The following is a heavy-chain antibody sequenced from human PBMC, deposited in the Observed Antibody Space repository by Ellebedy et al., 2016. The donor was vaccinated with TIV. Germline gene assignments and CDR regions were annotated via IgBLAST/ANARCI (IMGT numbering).Heavy chain of an antibody. V-gene: IGHV3-7*01. CDR2: LKHDGGEA. CDR1: GFTFSTYA. J-gene: IGHJ4*02. CDR3: TRDPERSPDL. Sequence: GGSLRLSXAASGFTFSTYAMHWVRQSPEKGLELVANLKHDGGEAYYPDSVQGRFTVSRDNAKNSLYLQMNSLRAEDTAVYYCTRDPERSPDLWGQGARVIVSS. D-gene: IGHD1-14*01.